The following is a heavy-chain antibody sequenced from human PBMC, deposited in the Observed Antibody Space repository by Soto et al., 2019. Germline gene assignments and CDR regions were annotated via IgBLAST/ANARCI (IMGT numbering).Heavy chain of an antibody. CDR1: GGSISSSSYY. J-gene: IGHJ5*02. D-gene: IGHD2-2*01. V-gene: IGHV4-39*07. Sequence: PSETLSLTCTVSGGSISSSSYYCGWIRQPPGKGLECIGSTNYVYHAGGTNYNPSLKSRVTISLDTSKNQFSLNLTSMTAADTAVYYCARGSTRFDTWGQGTLVTVSS. CDR2: NYVYHAGGT. CDR3: ARGSTRFDT.